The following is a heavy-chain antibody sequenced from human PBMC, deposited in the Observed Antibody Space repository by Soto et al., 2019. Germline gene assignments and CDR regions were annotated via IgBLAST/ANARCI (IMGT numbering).Heavy chain of an antibody. Sequence: QVQLVQSGAEMKEPGDSVRVSCEASGYTFTSYYIHWVRQAPGQGLEWMGWINPQFGDTTYEQDFQGRVTMTRDMSISTVYMELSRLTSDDTAIYYCARNMDYYYGPGSGNGHGFWGQGTTVTVFS. V-gene: IGHV1-2*02. CDR2: INPQFGDT. CDR1: GYTFTSYY. D-gene: IGHD3-10*01. CDR3: ARNMDYYYGPGSGNGHGF. J-gene: IGHJ6*02.